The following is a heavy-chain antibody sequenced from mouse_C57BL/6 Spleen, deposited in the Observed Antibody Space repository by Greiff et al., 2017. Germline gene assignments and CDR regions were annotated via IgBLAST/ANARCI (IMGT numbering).Heavy chain of an antibody. D-gene: IGHD2-5*01. Sequence: QVQLKQSGAELARPGASVKLSCKASGYTFTSYGISWVKQRTGQGLEWIGEIYPRSGNTYYNEKFKGKATLTADKSSSTAYMELRSLTSEDSAVYFCASSVYSNYGGAMDYWGQGTSVTVSS. CDR2: IYPRSGNT. J-gene: IGHJ4*01. CDR3: ASSVYSNYGGAMDY. CDR1: GYTFTSYG. V-gene: IGHV1-81*01.